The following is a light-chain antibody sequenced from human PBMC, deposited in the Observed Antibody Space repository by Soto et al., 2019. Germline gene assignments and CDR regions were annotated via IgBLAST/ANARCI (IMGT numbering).Light chain of an antibody. CDR3: QTWGTGIRV. V-gene: IGLV4-69*01. Sequence: PVLTQSPSASASLGASVKLTCTLSSGHSSYAIAWHQQQPEKGPRYLMILNSDGSHTKGDGIPDRFSGSSSGAERYLTISSLQSEDEADYYCQTWGTGIRVFGGGTKLTVL. CDR2: LNSDGSH. CDR1: SGHSSYA. J-gene: IGLJ2*01.